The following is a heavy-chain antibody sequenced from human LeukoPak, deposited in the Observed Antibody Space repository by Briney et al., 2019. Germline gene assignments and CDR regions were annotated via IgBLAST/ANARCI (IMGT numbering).Heavy chain of an antibody. J-gene: IGHJ4*02. D-gene: IGHD3-22*01. V-gene: IGHV3-23*01. CDR2: ISGSGGST. CDR1: GFPFGSYD. CDR3: AKDAYDSSLIDY. Sequence: QPGGSLRLSCAASGFPFGSYDINWVRQAPGKGLEWVSAISGSGGSTYYADSVKGRFTISRDNSKNTLYLQMNSLRAEDTAVYYCAKDAYDSSLIDYWGQGTLVTVSS.